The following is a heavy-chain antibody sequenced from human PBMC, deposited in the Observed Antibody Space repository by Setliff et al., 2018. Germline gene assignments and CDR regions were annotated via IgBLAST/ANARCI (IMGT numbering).Heavy chain of an antibody. CDR1: GFTFNTYA. CDR2: TYSNGAT. Sequence: GSLRLSCAASGFTFNTYAMSWVRQAPGKGLEWVSVTYSNGATNYADSVKGRFIISRDNSKNTLYLQMNSLRGEDTALYYCRLWFEETMRDYWGQGTLVTVSS. D-gene: IGHD3-10*01. V-gene: IGHV3-23*05. J-gene: IGHJ4*02. CDR3: RLWFEETMRDY.